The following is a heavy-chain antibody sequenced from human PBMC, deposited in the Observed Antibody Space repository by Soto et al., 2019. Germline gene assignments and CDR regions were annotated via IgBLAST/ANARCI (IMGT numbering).Heavy chain of an antibody. CDR3: ARVGGRDAYNDVLDQ. D-gene: IGHD1-1*01. V-gene: IGHV1-69*06. J-gene: IGHJ1*01. CDR1: GRIFSSFP. Sequence: QVQVVQSGAEVKKPGSSVKISCKASGRIFSSFPTSWVRQVPGQGLEWLGGVISASGSVTYAPKFQARVTMTAVNSAGIGYMGLNSLTADDTASDYCARVGGRDAYNDVLDQGGPGSMVTVSS. CDR2: VISASGSV.